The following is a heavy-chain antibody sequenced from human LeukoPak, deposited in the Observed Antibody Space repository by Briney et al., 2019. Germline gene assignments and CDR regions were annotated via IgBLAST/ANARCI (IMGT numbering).Heavy chain of an antibody. CDR3: ARGQPPDY. V-gene: IGHV6-1*01. CDR1: GDSVSSNSAA. J-gene: IGHJ4*02. CDR2: TYYRSKWYN. Sequence: SQTLSLTCAISGDSVSSNSAAWNWIRQSPSRGPEWLGRTYYRSKWYNDYAVSVKGRIIINADTSKNQFSLQLNPATPEDTAVYYCARGQPPDYWGQGTLVTVSS. D-gene: IGHD6-13*01.